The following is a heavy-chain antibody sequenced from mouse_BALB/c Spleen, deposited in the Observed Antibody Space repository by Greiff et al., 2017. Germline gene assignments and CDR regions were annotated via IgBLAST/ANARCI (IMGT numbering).Heavy chain of an antibody. CDR3: VREDDYDGMDY. CDR1: GFSLTSYD. V-gene: IGHV2-9-2*01. J-gene: IGHJ4*01. Sequence: VQLQQSGPGLVAPSQSLSITCTVSGFSLTSYDISWIRQPPGKGLEWLGVIWTGGGTNYNSAFMSRLSISKDNSKSQVFLKMNSLQTDDTAIYYCVREDDYDGMDYWGQGTSVTVSS. CDR2: IWTGGGT. D-gene: IGHD2-4*01.